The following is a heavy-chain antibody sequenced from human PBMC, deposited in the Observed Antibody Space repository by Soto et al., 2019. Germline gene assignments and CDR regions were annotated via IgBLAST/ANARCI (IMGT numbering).Heavy chain of an antibody. Sequence: EVQLVESGGGLVQPGGSLRLSCAGSGFTFSSDWMHWVRQDPGKGLVRVSRLNKDGTIANYADAVKGRFTISRDNAKNTLFLQMNSLTAEDTGLYYCARGPFGWYGFDYWGQGTVVTVSS. V-gene: IGHV3-74*01. CDR2: LNKDGTIA. J-gene: IGHJ4*02. CDR1: GFTFSSDW. CDR3: ARGPFGWYGFDY. D-gene: IGHD6-19*01.